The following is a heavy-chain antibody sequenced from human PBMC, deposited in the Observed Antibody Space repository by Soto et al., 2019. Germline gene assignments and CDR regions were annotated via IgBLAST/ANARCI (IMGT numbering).Heavy chain of an antibody. Sequence: ASVKVSCKASGYTFTGYYMHWVRQAPGQGLEWMGWINPNSGGTNYAQKFQGWVTMTRDTSISTAYMELSRLRSDDTAVYYCARGGQVTATPPPPDYWGQGTLVTVSS. V-gene: IGHV1-2*04. CDR2: INPNSGGT. CDR3: ARGGQVTATPPPPDY. J-gene: IGHJ4*02. CDR1: GYTFTGYY. D-gene: IGHD2-21*02.